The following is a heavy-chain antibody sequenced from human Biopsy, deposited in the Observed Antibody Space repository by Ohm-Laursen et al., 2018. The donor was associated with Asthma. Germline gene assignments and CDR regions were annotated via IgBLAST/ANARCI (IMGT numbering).Heavy chain of an antibody. CDR1: GDTSYRAG. Sequence: ASPRASCTISGDTSYRAGITWVRQAPGQGLEWMGWISVYNGNTRIAQKLQDRVTLITDTSTSTAYMELRILRSHDAAVYFFARAVDYSHYYCIDVWGQGTTVTVS. J-gene: IGHJ6*02. V-gene: IGHV1-18*01. D-gene: IGHD3-10*01. CDR3: ARAVDYSHYYCIDV. CDR2: ISVYNGNT.